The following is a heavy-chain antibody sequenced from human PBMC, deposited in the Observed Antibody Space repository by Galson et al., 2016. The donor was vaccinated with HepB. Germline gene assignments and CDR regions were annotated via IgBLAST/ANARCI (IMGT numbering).Heavy chain of an antibody. Sequence: SETLSLTCTVSGGSISPSNWWSWVRQPPGKGPEWIGEIYHSGSTNYNPSLKSRVTISVDKSKNQFSLKLSSATAADTAVYYCARRPPSIAAVGYYGMDVWGQGTTVTVSS. CDR1: GGSISPSNW. V-gene: IGHV4-4*02. CDR3: ARRPPSIAAVGYYGMDV. D-gene: IGHD6-13*01. CDR2: IYHSGST. J-gene: IGHJ6*02.